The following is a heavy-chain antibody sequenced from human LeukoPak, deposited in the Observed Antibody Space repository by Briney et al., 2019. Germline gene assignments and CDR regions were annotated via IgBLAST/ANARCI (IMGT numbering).Heavy chain of an antibody. CDR3: ARVANYYDSSGSSDAFDI. Sequence: SETLSLTCTVSGYSVSSGYYWGWIRQPPGKGLEWIGSMYHSGDTYYNPSLKSRVTISVDTSKNQFSLKLSSVTAADTAVYYCARVANYYDSSGSSDAFDIWGQGTMVTVSS. D-gene: IGHD3-22*01. V-gene: IGHV4-38-2*02. J-gene: IGHJ3*02. CDR1: GYSVSSGYY. CDR2: MYHSGDT.